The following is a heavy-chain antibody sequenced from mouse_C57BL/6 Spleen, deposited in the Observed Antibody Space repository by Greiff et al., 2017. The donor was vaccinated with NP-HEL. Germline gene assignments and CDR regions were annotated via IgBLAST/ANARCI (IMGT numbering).Heavy chain of an antibody. V-gene: IGHV1-81*01. Sequence: VQLVESGAELARPGASVKLSCTASGSTFTSYGISCVKPRTGPGLAWIGEIYPRSGNTYYNEKFKVKATLTADKSSSTAYMELRSLTSEDSAVYFCARGVITTVVDYFDYWGQGTTLTVSS. D-gene: IGHD1-1*01. CDR3: ARGVITTVVDYFDY. CDR2: IYPRSGNT. CDR1: GSTFTSYG. J-gene: IGHJ2*01.